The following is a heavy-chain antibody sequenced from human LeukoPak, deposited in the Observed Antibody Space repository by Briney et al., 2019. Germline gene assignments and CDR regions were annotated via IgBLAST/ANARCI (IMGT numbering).Heavy chain of an antibody. D-gene: IGHD2-2*01. Sequence: GSLRLSCAASGFTFSNYGMNWVRQAPGKGLEWIGSIYYSGSTYYNPSLKSRVTISVDTSKNQFSLKLSSVTAADTAVYYCARRNFCSSTSCYTNENWFDPWGQGTLVTVSS. CDR1: GFTFSNYGMN. CDR3: ARRNFCSSTSCYTNENWFDP. J-gene: IGHJ5*02. V-gene: IGHV4-39*01. CDR2: IYYSGST.